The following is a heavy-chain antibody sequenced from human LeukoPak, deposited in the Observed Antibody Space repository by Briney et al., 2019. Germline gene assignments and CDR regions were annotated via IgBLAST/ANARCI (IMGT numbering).Heavy chain of an antibody. D-gene: IGHD2-21*02. CDR2: ISSISSYI. Sequence: PGGSLRLSWAASGFTFSSYSMNWVRQAPGKGLEWVSSISSISSYIYYALSVKGRFTISRDNAKNSLYLQMNSLRAEDTAVYFCAKDKNTPATAQPQRGYFESWGQGTLVTVSS. V-gene: IGHV3-21*01. CDR1: GFTFSSYS. CDR3: AKDKNTPATAQPQRGYFES. J-gene: IGHJ4*02.